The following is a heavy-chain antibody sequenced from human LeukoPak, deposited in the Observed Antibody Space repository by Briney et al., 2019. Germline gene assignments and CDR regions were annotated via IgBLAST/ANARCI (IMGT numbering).Heavy chain of an antibody. CDR1: GFTFSSYS. Sequence: GGSLRLSCAASGFTFSSYSMNWVRQAPGKGLEWVSSISSSGSYIYYADSVKGRFTISRDNAKNSLYLQMNSLRAEDTAVYYCAREGRDIVVVPAPLDYWGQGTLVTVSS. V-gene: IGHV3-21*01. J-gene: IGHJ4*02. D-gene: IGHD2-2*01. CDR3: AREGRDIVVVPAPLDY. CDR2: ISSSGSYI.